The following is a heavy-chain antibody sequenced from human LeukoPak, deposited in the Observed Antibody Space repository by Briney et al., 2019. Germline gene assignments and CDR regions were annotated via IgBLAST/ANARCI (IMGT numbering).Heavy chain of an antibody. Sequence: GGSLRLSCAASGFTFSDYYMSWSRQAPGKGLEWVSYISSSSSYTNYADSVKGRFTISRDNAKNSLYLQMNSLRAEDTAVYYCARDDFLAGYYRGYFDYWGQGTLVTVSS. V-gene: IGHV3-11*05. CDR1: GFTFSDYY. CDR3: ARDDFLAGYYRGYFDY. CDR2: ISSSSSYT. J-gene: IGHJ4*02. D-gene: IGHD3/OR15-3a*01.